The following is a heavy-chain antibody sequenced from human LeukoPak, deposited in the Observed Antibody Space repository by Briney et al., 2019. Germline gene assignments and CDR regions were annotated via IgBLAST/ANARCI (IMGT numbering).Heavy chain of an antibody. Sequence: GGSLRLSCAASGFTFNSYEMNWVRQAPGKGLEWVSYISSSGSTIYYADSVKGRFTISRDNSKNTLYLQMNSLRAEDTAVYYCARADDSSGYYPFDYWGQGTLVTVSS. CDR3: ARADDSSGYYPFDY. D-gene: IGHD3-22*01. CDR1: GFTFNSYE. J-gene: IGHJ4*02. V-gene: IGHV3-48*03. CDR2: ISSSGSTI.